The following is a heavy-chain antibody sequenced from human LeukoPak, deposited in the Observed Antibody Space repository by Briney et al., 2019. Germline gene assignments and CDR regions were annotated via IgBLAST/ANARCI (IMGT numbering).Heavy chain of an antibody. CDR1: GYTFTGYY. V-gene: IGHV1-2*02. D-gene: IGHD6-19*01. CDR3: ARVFGGWYQDLQEGVVDY. J-gene: IGHJ4*02. CDR2: INPNSGGT. Sequence: ASVKVSCKASGYTFTGYYMHWVRQAPGQGLEWMGWINPNSGGTNYAQKFQGRVTMTRDTSISTAYTELSRLRSDDTAVYYCARVFGGWYQDLQEGVVDYWGQGTLVTVSS.